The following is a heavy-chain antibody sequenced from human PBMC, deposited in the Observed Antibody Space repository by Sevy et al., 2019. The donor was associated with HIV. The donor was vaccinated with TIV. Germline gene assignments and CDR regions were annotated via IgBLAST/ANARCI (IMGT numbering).Heavy chain of an antibody. CDR2: ISGSGGST. CDR1: GFTFSSYA. J-gene: IGHJ4*02. V-gene: IGHV3-23*01. D-gene: IGHD6-19*01. Sequence: GSLRLSCAASGFTFSSYAMNWVRQAPGKGLEWASAISGSGGSTYYADSVKGRFTISRDNSKNTLYVQMNSLRAEDTAIYYCAKGLETVTGPWWSWGQRTLVTVSS. CDR3: AKGLETVTGPWWS.